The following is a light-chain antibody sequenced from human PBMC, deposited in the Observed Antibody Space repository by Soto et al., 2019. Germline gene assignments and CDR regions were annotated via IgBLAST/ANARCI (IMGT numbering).Light chain of an antibody. J-gene: IGKJ1*01. CDR3: QQYVTSSPRT. CDR2: GIS. Sequence: EIVLTQSPGTLSLSPGERATLSCRASHTISSSYLAWYQQKPGQAPRLLMYGISRRATGIPDRFSGSGSGTDFTHTITRLEPEYFAVYYCQQYVTSSPRTFGQGTKVEIK. CDR1: HTISSSY. V-gene: IGKV3-20*01.